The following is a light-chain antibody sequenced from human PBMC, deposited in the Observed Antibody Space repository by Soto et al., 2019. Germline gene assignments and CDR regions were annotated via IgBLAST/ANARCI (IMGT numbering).Light chain of an antibody. V-gene: IGKV1-5*03. CDR1: QSVSTS. Sequence: DIQVTQSPSTLSASVGDRVNITCRASQSVSTSLAWFQQKAGKAPKLLIYKASTLAGGVPSRFNGSGSGTQFTLSIDSLQPDDFATYYCQQYHEHSKTFGQGTKVDI. CDR2: KAS. CDR3: QQYHEHSKT. J-gene: IGKJ1*01.